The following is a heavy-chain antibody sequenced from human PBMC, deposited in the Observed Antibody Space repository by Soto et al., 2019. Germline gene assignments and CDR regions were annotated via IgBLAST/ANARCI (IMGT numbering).Heavy chain of an antibody. Sequence: QVQLVQSGAEVKKPGSSVKVSCKASGGTFSSYAISWVRQAPGQGLEWMGGIIPIFGTANYAQKFQGRVTITADESTCTAYMELSSLRSEDTAVYYCARAKNYYDSSGLGYWGQGTLVTVSS. CDR1: GGTFSSYA. CDR3: ARAKNYYDSSGLGY. D-gene: IGHD3-22*01. CDR2: IIPIFGTA. J-gene: IGHJ4*02. V-gene: IGHV1-69*01.